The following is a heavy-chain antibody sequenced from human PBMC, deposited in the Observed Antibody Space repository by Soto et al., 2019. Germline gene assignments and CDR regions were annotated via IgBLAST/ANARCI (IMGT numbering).Heavy chain of an antibody. CDR2: IIPIFGTA. Sequence: QVQLVQSGAEVKKPGSSVKVSCKASGGTFSSYAISWVRQAPGQGLEWMGGIIPIFGTANYAQKFQGRVTITADESTSTAYMELSSLRSEDTAVYYCARTPPYSSGYSPVYWYFDLCGRGTLVTVSS. CDR1: GGTFSSYA. D-gene: IGHD3-22*01. J-gene: IGHJ2*01. V-gene: IGHV1-69*01. CDR3: ARTPPYSSGYSPVYWYFDL.